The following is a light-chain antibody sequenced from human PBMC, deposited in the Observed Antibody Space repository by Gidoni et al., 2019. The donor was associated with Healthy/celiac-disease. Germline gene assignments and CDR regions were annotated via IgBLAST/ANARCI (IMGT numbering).Light chain of an antibody. CDR2: GKN. Sequence: SSELTQDPAFSVALGQTVRITCQGDSLRSYYASWYQQKPGQAPVLVIYGKNNRPSGIPDRXSGSSSGNTAXLTXTGAQAEDEADYYCNSRDSSGNHVVFGGGTKLTVL. CDR1: SLRSYY. V-gene: IGLV3-19*01. J-gene: IGLJ2*01. CDR3: NSRDSSGNHVV.